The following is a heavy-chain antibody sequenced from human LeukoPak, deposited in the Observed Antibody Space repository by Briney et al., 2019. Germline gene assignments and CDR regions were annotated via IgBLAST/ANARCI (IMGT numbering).Heavy chain of an antibody. J-gene: IGHJ4*02. V-gene: IGHV4-39*07. D-gene: IGHD2-8*01. Sequence: PSETLSLTCTVSRGSVSSSTYYWSWVRQPPGKGLEWIASIYYTGSTYYNPSLKSRVTISLDMSKNEFFLTMTSVTAADTAVYFCTAEKNGSPHYWGQGTQVNVSS. CDR3: TAEKNGSPHY. CDR1: RGSVSSSTYY. CDR2: IYYTGST.